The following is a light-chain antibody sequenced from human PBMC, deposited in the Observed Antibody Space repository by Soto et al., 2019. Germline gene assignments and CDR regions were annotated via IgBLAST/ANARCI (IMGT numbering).Light chain of an antibody. Sequence: AIQMTQSPSSLSASVGDRVSITCRASQGIRIDLGWYQQKPGKAPKLLIYAASSRATGIPDRFSGSGSGTDFSLTISRLEPEDFAVYYCLHYESPTLYTFGQGTKVDIK. CDR3: LHYESPTLYT. CDR1: QGIRID. V-gene: IGKV1-6*01. J-gene: IGKJ2*01. CDR2: AAS.